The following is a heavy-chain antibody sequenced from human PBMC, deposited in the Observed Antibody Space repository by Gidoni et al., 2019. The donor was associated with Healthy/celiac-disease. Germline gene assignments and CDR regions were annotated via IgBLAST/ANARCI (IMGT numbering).Heavy chain of an antibody. CDR2: IYYSGST. CDR1: GGSISSYY. J-gene: IGHJ4*02. V-gene: IGHV4-59*01. D-gene: IGHD2-2*01. Sequence: QVQLQESGPGLVKPSETLSLTCTVSGGSISSYYWSWIRQPPGKGLEWIGYIYYSGSTNYNPSLKSRVTISVDTSKNQFSLKLSSVTAADTAVYYCATATNRGSYYFDYWGQGTLATVSS. CDR3: ATATNRGSYYFDY.